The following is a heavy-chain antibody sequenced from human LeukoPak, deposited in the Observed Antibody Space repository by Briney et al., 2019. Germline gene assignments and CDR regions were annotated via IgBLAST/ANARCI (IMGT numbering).Heavy chain of an antibody. D-gene: IGHD5-18*01. Sequence: ASVKVSRKASGYTFTSYYMHWVRQAPGQGLEWMGIINPSGGSTSYAQKFQGRVTMTRDTSTSTVYMELSSLRSEDTAVYYCARDPNPYSYGFVTRYWFDPWGQGILVTVSS. CDR1: GYTFTSYY. CDR3: ARDPNPYSYGFVTRYWFDP. CDR2: INPSGGST. J-gene: IGHJ5*02. V-gene: IGHV1-46*01.